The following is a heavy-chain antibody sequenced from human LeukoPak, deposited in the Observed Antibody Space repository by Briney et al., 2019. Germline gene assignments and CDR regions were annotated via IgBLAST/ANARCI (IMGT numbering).Heavy chain of an antibody. CDR2: ISYDGSNK. J-gene: IGHJ6*04. D-gene: IGHD4-17*01. CDR1: GFTFSSYA. V-gene: IGHV3-30*04. Sequence: GRSLRLSCAASGFTFSSYATHWVRQAPGKGLEWVAVISYDGSNKYYADSVKGRFTISRDNSKNTLYLQMNSLRAEDTAVYYCARELKATVTNYYYYGMDVWGKGTTVTVSS. CDR3: ARELKATVTNYYYYGMDV.